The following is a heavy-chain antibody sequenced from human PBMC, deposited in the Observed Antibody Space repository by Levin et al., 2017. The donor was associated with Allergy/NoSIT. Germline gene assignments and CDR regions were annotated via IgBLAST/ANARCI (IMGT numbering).Heavy chain of an antibody. CDR1: GFTFSSYG. Sequence: SCAASGFTFSSYGMHWVRQAPGKGLEWVAIMSYDGSDKYYADSVKGRFTISRDNSKDTLYLQMNSLRAEDTAVYYCASLNGEDDYDSDAFDIWGQGTMVTVSS. CDR2: MSYDGSDK. J-gene: IGHJ3*02. CDR3: ASLNGEDDYDSDAFDI. D-gene: IGHD5-24*01. V-gene: IGHV3-30*04.